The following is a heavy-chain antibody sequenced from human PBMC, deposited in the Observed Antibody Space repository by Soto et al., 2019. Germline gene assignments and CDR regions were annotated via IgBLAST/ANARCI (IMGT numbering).Heavy chain of an antibody. CDR2: LYYSGNT. D-gene: IGHD2-15*01. CDR1: GGSISRSSYS. V-gene: IGHV4-39*01. Sequence: GTLSLTCTVSGGSISRSSYSWAWIRQPPGKGLEWIGTLYYSGNTYYNPSLKSRVTISVDTSKNQFSLKLSPVTAADTAVYYCATRQGGSYNWFDPWGQGTLVTVSS. CDR3: ATRQGGSYNWFDP. J-gene: IGHJ5*02.